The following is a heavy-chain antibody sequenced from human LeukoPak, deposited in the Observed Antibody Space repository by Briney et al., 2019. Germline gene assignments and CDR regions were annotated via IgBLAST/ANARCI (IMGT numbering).Heavy chain of an antibody. J-gene: IGHJ4*02. CDR3: ARHVAYSSRFDY. CDR2: IYYSGST. CDR1: GGSISSGGYY. D-gene: IGHD6-13*01. V-gene: IGHV4-31*03. Sequence: SQTLSLTCTVSGGSISSGGYYWSWIRQHPGKGLEWIGYIYYSGSTYYHPSLKSRVIISVDTSKNQFSLKLNSVTAADTALYYCARHVAYSSRFDYWGQGTLVTVSS.